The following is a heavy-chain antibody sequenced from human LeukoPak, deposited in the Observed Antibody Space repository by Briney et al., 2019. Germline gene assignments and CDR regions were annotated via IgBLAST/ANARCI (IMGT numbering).Heavy chain of an antibody. Sequence: PSETLSLTCAVSGGSISSGDYYWSWIRQPPGKGLEWIGYIYYSGNTYYNPSLKSRVTISVDTSKNQFSLKLSSVTAADTAVYYCARGSRGYFYDSSGYDYWGQGTLVTVSS. CDR1: GGSISSGDYY. CDR2: IYYSGNT. J-gene: IGHJ4*02. CDR3: ARGSRGYFYDSSGYDY. V-gene: IGHV4-30-4*01. D-gene: IGHD3-22*01.